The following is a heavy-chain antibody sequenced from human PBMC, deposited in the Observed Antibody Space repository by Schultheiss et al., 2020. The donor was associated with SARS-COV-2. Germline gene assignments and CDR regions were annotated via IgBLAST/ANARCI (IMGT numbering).Heavy chain of an antibody. CDR1: GFTFSTYA. Sequence: GGSLRLSCAASGFTFSTYAMHWVRQAPGKGLEWVAVISYDGSNKYYADSVKGRFTISRDNSKNTLYLQMNSLKAEDTAVYYCARPYGGNPGLGYWGQGTLVTVAS. J-gene: IGHJ4*02. V-gene: IGHV3-30*07. D-gene: IGHD4-23*01. CDR2: ISYDGSNK. CDR3: ARPYGGNPGLGY.